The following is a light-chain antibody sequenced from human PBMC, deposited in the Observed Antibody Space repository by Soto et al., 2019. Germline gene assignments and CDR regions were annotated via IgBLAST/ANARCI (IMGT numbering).Light chain of an antibody. CDR1: QSVSGW. CDR3: QQYNNWPLT. V-gene: IGKV1-5*01. Sequence: DIQMTQSPATLSASVGDTVTVTCRASQSVSGWLAWYQQKPGEAPKLLIYDASTRALDTPARFAGSGAGTEFTLTISSLHSEEFAVYFCQQYNNWPLTFGHGTRLE. CDR2: DAS. J-gene: IGKJ5*01.